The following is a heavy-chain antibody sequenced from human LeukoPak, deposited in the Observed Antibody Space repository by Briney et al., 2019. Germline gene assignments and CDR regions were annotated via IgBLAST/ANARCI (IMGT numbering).Heavy chain of an antibody. D-gene: IGHD1-26*01. J-gene: IGHJ4*02. Sequence: GGSLRLSCTASGFTFSDYYMSWIRQAPGKGLEWVSYISSSTYTNYADSVKGRFTISRDNAKNSMYLQMNSLRAEDTAVYYCARISGSYVFDYWGQGTLVTVSS. CDR2: ISSSTYT. V-gene: IGHV3-11*03. CDR1: GFTFSDYY. CDR3: ARISGSYVFDY.